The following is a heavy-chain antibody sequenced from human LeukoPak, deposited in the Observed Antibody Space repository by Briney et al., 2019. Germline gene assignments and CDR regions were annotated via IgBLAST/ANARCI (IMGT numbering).Heavy chain of an antibody. J-gene: IGHJ5*02. CDR1: GGSISSYY. V-gene: IGHV4-59*01. CDR3: ARESVEYDFWSGANWFDP. D-gene: IGHD3-3*01. CDR2: IYYSGST. Sequence: PSETLSLTCTVSGGSISSYYWSWIRQPPGKGLEWIGYIYYSGSTNYNPSLKSRVTISVDTSKNQFSLKLSSVTAADPAVYYCARESVEYDFWSGANWFDPWGQGTLVTVSS.